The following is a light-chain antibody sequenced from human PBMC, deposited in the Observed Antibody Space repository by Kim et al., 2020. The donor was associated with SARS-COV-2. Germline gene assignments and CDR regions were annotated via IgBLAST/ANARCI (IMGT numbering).Light chain of an antibody. V-gene: IGLV1-40*01. CDR3: QSYDNSRTTWV. CDR1: GAGHD. J-gene: IGLJ3*02. Sequence: VSGAPGQRVTISRIGAGHDVHWYQQLPGRAPKLLIYANNNRPSGVPDRFSGSKSGTSGSLAITGLQAEDEADYYCQSYDNSRTTWVFGGGTQLTVL. CDR2: ANN.